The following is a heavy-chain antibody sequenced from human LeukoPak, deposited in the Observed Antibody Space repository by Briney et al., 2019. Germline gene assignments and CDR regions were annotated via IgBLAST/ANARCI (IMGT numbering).Heavy chain of an antibody. CDR1: GFTFSRYS. D-gene: IGHD3-16*01. J-gene: IGHJ4*02. V-gene: IGHV3-74*01. CDR3: VCLGLGGLSLD. CDR2: VKSDGSGT. Sequence: PGGSLRLSCAASGFTFSRYSMHWVSQAPGKGLVWVSHVKSDGSGTDYADSVKGRFTISRDNAKNTLYLQMNSLRVEDTAVYYCVCLGLGGLSLDWGQGTLVTVSS.